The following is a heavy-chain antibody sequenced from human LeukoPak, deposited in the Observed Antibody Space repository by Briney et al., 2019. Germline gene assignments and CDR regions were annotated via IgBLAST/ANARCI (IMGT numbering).Heavy chain of an antibody. V-gene: IGHV1-69*02. J-gene: IGHJ4*02. CDR2: IIPILGIA. Sequence: SVKVSCKASGGTFSSYTISWVRQAPGQGLEWMGRIIPILGIANYAQKFQGRVTITADKSTSTAYMELSSLRSEDTAVYYCARVYGRGGSGWYRLHYWGQGTLVTVSS. CDR3: ARVYGRGGSGWYRLHY. D-gene: IGHD6-19*01. CDR1: GGTFSSYT.